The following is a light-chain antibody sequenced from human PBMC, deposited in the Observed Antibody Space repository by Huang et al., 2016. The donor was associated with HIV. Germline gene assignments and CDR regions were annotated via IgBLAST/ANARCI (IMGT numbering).Light chain of an antibody. V-gene: IGKV3-20*01. CDR3: QQYGGSHPDT. CDR2: GAS. J-gene: IGKJ2*01. Sequence: EIVLTQSPGTPSMSPGERATLSCRASQTVTSSYLAWYQQKPGQPPRLLIYGASTRATGIPDRFDGSGSGTDFTLTISRLEPEDFAVYYCQQYGGSHPDTFGQGTRLEIK. CDR1: QTVTSSY.